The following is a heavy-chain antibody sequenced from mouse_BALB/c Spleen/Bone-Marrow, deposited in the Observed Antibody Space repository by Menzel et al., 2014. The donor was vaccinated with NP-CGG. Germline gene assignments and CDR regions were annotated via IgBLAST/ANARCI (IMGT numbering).Heavy chain of an antibody. D-gene: IGHD2-12*01. CDR3: TRSELRRGGYALDY. V-gene: IGHV1S81*02. CDR1: GYSFTSYW. J-gene: IGHJ4*01. CDR2: ISPSNGRS. Sequence: QVQLQQPRAELVKPGASVKLSCKASGYSFTSYWMHWVKQRPGQGLEWIGEISPSNGRSNYNEKFKSKATLTVDKSSSTAYMQLSGLTSEDSAVYYCTRSELRRGGYALDYWGLGASVTFSS.